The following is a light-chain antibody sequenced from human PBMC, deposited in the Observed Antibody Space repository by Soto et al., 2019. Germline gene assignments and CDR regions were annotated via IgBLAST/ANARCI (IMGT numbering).Light chain of an antibody. CDR2: GAS. V-gene: IGKV3-20*01. J-gene: IGKJ1*01. Sequence: EIVLTQSPATLSLSPGERATLSCRASQSVSSTYLIWYQQKPGQAPRLPIYGASSRATGVPDRFSSGGSGTDFTLTISRLEPEDFAVYYCQQYDSWTFGQGTKVDIK. CDR3: QQYDSWT. CDR1: QSVSSTY.